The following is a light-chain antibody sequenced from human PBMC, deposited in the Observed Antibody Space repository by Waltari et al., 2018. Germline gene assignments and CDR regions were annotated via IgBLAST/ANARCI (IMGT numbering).Light chain of an antibody. V-gene: IGLV1-44*01. J-gene: IGLJ3*02. CDR3: AAWDDSLNGPV. CDR2: SNN. Sequence: QSVLTQPPSASGTPGQRVTIHCSGSGSHIGSNTVNCYQQLPGTAPKLLIYSNNQRPSGVPDRFSGSKSGTSASLAISGLQSEDEADYYCAAWDDSLNGPVFGGGTKLTVL. CDR1: GSHIGSNT.